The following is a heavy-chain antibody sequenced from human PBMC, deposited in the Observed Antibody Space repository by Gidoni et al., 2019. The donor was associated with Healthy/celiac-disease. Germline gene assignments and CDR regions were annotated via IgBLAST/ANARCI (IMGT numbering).Heavy chain of an antibody. CDR2: INPNSGGT. CDR3: ARGQNDDYGDYVGWFDP. Sequence: QVQLVQSGAEVKKPGASVKVSCKASGYTFPGYYMHWVRQAPGQGLEWMGWINPNSGGTNYAQKFQGRVTMTRDTSISTAYMELSRLRSDDTAVYYCARGQNDDYGDYVGWFDPWGQGTLVTVSS. D-gene: IGHD4-17*01. CDR1: GYTFPGYY. V-gene: IGHV1-2*02. J-gene: IGHJ5*02.